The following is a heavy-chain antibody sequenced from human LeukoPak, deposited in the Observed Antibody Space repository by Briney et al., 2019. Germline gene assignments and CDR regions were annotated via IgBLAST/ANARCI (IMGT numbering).Heavy chain of an antibody. CDR1: GGSISSYY. V-gene: IGHV4-59*01. J-gene: IGHJ4*02. CDR3: ARDLSSAAADDY. CDR2: IYYSGST. Sequence: SETLSLTCTVSGGSISSYYWSWIRQPPGKGLEWIGYIYYSGSTNYNPSLKSRVTISVDTSKNQFSLKLSSVTAADTAVYYCARDLSSAAADDYWGQGTLVTVSS. D-gene: IGHD6-13*01.